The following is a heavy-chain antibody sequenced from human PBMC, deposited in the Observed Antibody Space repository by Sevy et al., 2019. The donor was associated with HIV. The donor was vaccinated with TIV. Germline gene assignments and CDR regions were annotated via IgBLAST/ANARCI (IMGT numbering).Heavy chain of an antibody. J-gene: IGHJ5*02. CDR2: IKQDGSEK. D-gene: IGHD6-13*01. V-gene: IGHV3-7*03. Sequence: GGSLRLSCAASGFTFSSYWMSWVRQARGKGLEWVANIKQDGSEKYYVDSVKGRFTISRDNAKNSLYLQMNSLRAEDTAVYYCAREGLYSSPNWFDPWGQGTLVTVSS. CDR3: AREGLYSSPNWFDP. CDR1: GFTFSSYW.